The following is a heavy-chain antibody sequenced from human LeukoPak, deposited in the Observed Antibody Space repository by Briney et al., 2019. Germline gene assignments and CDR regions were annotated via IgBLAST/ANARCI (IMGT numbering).Heavy chain of an antibody. D-gene: IGHD1-1*01. V-gene: IGHV3-30-3*01. CDR1: GFTFSSYA. CDR3: ASRRNWNDFYY. Sequence: PGGSLRLSCAASGFTFSSYAMHWVRQAPGKGLEWVAVISYDGSNKYYADSVKGRFTISSDNSKNTLYLQMNSLRAEDTAVYYCASRRNWNDFYYWGQGTLVTVSS. CDR2: ISYDGSNK. J-gene: IGHJ4*02.